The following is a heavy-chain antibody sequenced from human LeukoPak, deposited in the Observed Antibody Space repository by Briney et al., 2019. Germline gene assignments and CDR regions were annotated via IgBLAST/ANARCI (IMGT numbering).Heavy chain of an antibody. CDR2: IKQDGSEK. CDR1: GFTFSSYW. V-gene: IGHV3-7*01. CDR3: ARVGGFVLMVYAEGYYFDY. D-gene: IGHD2-8*01. J-gene: IGHJ4*02. Sequence: GGSLRLSCAASGFTFSSYWMSRVRQAPGKGLEWVANIKQDGSEKYYVDSVKGRFTISRDNAKNSLYLQMNSLRAEDTAVYYCARVGGFVLMVYAEGYYFDYWGQGTLVTVSS.